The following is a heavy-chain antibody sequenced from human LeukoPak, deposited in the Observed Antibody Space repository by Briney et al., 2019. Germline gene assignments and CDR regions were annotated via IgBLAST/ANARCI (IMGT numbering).Heavy chain of an antibody. J-gene: IGHJ4*02. D-gene: IGHD4-23*01. CDR3: ARATTVVTLLFDY. V-gene: IGHV1-69*13. CDR2: IIPIFGTA. CDR1: GGTFSSYA. Sequence: SVKVSCKACGGTFSSYAISWVRQAPGQGLEWMGGIIPIFGTANYAQKFQGRVTITADESTSTAYMELSSLRSEDTAVYYCARATTVVTLLFDYWGQGTLVTVSS.